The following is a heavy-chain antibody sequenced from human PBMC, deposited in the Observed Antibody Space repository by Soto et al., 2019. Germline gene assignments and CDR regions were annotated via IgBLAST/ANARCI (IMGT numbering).Heavy chain of an antibody. D-gene: IGHD3-3*01. J-gene: IGHJ4*02. V-gene: IGHV3-33*01. CDR3: ARDGVGRTVFFGYFDY. Sequence: QVQLVESGGGVVQPGRSLRLSCAASGSIFSGYGMHWVRQAPGKGLEWVAVIRYDGSNIYYAESVKGRFTISRDNSKNTLYLQMTNLRAEDTAVYYCARDGVGRTVFFGYFDYWGQGALVTVSS. CDR1: GSIFSGYG. CDR2: IRYDGSNI.